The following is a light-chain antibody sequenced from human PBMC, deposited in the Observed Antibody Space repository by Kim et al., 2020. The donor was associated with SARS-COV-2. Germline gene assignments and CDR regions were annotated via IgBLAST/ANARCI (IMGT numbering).Light chain of an antibody. V-gene: IGLV2-14*03. Sequence: GQSITIPCTGTSSDIGSYKYVSSYQQHPGKAPKLIIFDVSDRPSGVSNRFSGSKSGNTASLTISGPQAEDEADYSCTPYTSTNSLVSGGGTQLTVL. CDR2: DVS. CDR3: TPYTSTNSLV. CDR1: SSDIGSYKY. J-gene: IGLJ3*02.